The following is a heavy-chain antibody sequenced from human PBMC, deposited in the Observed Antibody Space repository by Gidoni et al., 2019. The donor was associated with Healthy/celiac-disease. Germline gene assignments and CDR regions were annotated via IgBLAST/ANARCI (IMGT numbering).Heavy chain of an antibody. CDR1: GYSFTSYW. CDR3: ARRDDYCDYVSWFDP. Sequence: EVQLVQSGAEVKKPGESLKISCKGSGYSFTSYWIGWVRQMPGIGLEWMGIIYPGDSDTRYSPSCQGQATFSADKSISTAYRQWSSLKAAYTSMYYCARRDDYCDYVSWFDPWGQGTLVTVSS. J-gene: IGHJ5*02. V-gene: IGHV5-51*01. CDR2: IYPGDSDT. D-gene: IGHD4-17*01.